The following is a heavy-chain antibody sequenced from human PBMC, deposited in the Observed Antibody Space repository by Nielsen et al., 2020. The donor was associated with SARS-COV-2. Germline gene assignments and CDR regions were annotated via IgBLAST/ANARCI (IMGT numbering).Heavy chain of an antibody. J-gene: IGHJ6*02. Sequence: GGFLRLSCAASGFTFSSYAMHWVRQAPGKGLEYVSAISSNGGSTYYANSVKGRFTISRDNSKNTLYLQMGSLRAEDMAVYYCAAGTSRRMDVWGQGTTVTVSS. CDR2: ISSNGGST. D-gene: IGHD2-2*01. CDR1: GFTFSSYA. V-gene: IGHV3-64*01. CDR3: AAGTSRRMDV.